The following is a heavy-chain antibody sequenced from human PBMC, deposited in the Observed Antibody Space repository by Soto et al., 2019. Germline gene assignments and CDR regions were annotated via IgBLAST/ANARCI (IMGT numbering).Heavy chain of an antibody. Sequence: PGGSLRLSCAASGFTFSSYAMSWVRQAPGKGLEWVSAISGSGGSTYYADSVKGRFTISRDNSKNTLYLQMNSLGAEDTAVYYCAKGPGYCSSTSCSWGDYYYYGMDVWGQGTTVTCSS. CDR1: GFTFSSYA. J-gene: IGHJ6*02. V-gene: IGHV3-23*01. CDR2: ISGSGGST. D-gene: IGHD2-2*01. CDR3: AKGPGYCSSTSCSWGDYYYYGMDV.